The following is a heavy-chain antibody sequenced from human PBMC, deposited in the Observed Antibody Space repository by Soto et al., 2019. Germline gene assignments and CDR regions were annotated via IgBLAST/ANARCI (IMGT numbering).Heavy chain of an antibody. Sequence: QVQLVQSGAEVKKPGASVKVSCKASGYTFTSYGISWVRQAPGQGLEWMGWISAYNGNTNYAQKLQGRVTMTTATPTSTAYMELRSLRSDDTAVYYCARVRPGIAAAGTDWFDPWGQGPLVTVSS. CDR3: ARVRPGIAAAGTDWFDP. V-gene: IGHV1-18*04. J-gene: IGHJ5*02. D-gene: IGHD6-13*01. CDR1: GYTFTSYG. CDR2: ISAYNGNT.